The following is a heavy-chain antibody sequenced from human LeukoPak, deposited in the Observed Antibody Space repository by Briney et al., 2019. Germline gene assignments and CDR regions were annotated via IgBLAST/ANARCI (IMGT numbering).Heavy chain of an antibody. D-gene: IGHD3-22*01. V-gene: IGHV3-21*03. Sequence: GGSLRLSCVGSGFTFSRYSMNWVRQAPGKGPEGVSSIRSDASSIYYADSVKGRFTISRDNAKNSVFLQMNSLRAGDTAVYYCARDGYSIGYFYDLWGQGTLVTASS. CDR2: IRSDASSI. CDR1: GFTFSRYS. CDR3: ARDGYSIGYFYDL. J-gene: IGHJ4*02.